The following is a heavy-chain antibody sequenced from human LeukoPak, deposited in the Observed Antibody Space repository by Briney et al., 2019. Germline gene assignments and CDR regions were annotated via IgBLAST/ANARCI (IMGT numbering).Heavy chain of an antibody. CDR2: IWFDGSST. CDR3: ARDSAPYCGGDCYFDY. V-gene: IGHV3-33*01. J-gene: IGHJ4*01. CDR1: GFTFSRFG. D-gene: IGHD2-21*02. Sequence: QAGGSLRLSCAASGFTFSRFGLHWVRQAPGKGLEWEAVIWFDGSSTYYADSVKGRFTISRDNSKNMLYLQMNSLRVEDTGVYFCARDSAPYCGGDCYFDYWGHGTLVTVSS.